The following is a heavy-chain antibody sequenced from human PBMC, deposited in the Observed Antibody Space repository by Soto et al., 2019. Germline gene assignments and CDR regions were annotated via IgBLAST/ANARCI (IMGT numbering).Heavy chain of an antibody. J-gene: IGHJ5*02. CDR2: ISSSSSTI. V-gene: IGHV3-48*01. CDR3: ASEDFWSGWDWFDP. CDR1: GFTFSSYR. Sequence: EVQLVESGGGLVQPGGSLRLSCAASGFTFSSYRMNWVRQAPGKGLEWVSYISSSSSTIYYADSVKGRFTISRDNAKNSLYLQMNSLRAEDTAVYYCASEDFWSGWDWFDPWGQGTLVTVSS. D-gene: IGHD3-3*01.